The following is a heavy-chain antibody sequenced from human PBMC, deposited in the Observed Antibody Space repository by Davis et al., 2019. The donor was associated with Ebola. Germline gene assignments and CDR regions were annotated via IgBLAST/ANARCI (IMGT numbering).Heavy chain of an antibody. CDR3: AKDKPTYYDFWSGYSDY. J-gene: IGHJ4*02. CDR2: IKQDGSEK. Sequence: GGSLTLSCAASGFTFSSYWMSWVRQAPGKGLEWVANIKQDGSEKYYVDSVKGRFTISRDNSKNTLYLQMNSLRAEDTAVYYCAKDKPTYYDFWSGYSDYWGQGTLVTVSS. D-gene: IGHD3-3*01. CDR1: GFTFSSYW. V-gene: IGHV3-7*03.